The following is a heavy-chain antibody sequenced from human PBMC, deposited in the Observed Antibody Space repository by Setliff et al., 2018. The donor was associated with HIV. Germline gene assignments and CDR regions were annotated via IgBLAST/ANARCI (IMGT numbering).Heavy chain of an antibody. D-gene: IGHD6-19*01. CDR1: GFAFVGAE. V-gene: IGHV3-73*01. CDR2: IRNKFNSLAT. CDR3: ATNVRVPGSSLDS. J-gene: IGHJ1*01. Sequence: PGGSLRLSCAVSGFAFVGAEIHWVRQASGKGLEWVGRIRNKFNSLATQYGESLEGRFTISRDDSKNTAYLQMKSLKTDDTAVYFCATNVRVPGSSLDSWGPGSLVTVSS.